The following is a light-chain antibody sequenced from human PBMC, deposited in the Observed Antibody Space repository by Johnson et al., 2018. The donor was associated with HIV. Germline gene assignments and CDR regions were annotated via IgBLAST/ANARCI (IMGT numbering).Light chain of an antibody. V-gene: IGLV1-51*02. CDR2: ENN. CDR3: GTWDSSLSATDV. J-gene: IGLJ1*01. CDR1: SSNIENNY. Sequence: QSVLTQPPSVSAASGQKVDISCSGGSSNIENNYVSWYQQLPGTAPKLVMHENNQRPSGVPDRFSGSTSGTSASQVIIGLQAEDEADYYCGTWDSSLSATDVFGTGTKVTVL.